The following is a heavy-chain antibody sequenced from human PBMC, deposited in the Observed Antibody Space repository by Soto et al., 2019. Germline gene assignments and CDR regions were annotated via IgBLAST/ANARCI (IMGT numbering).Heavy chain of an antibody. CDR3: AREIAAAANPNWFDP. Sequence: QVQLVQSGAEVKKPGASVKVSCKASGYTFTSYAMHWVRQAPGQRLEWMGWINAGTGNTKYSQKFQGRVNFTRDTSASTAYMELSSLRSEDTAVYYCAREIAAAANPNWFDPWGQGTLVTVSS. CDR1: GYTFTSYA. D-gene: IGHD6-13*01. J-gene: IGHJ5*02. V-gene: IGHV1-3*01. CDR2: INAGTGNT.